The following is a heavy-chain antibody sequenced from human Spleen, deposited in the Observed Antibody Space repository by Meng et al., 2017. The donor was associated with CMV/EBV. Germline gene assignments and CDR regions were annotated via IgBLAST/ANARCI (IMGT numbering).Heavy chain of an antibody. J-gene: IGHJ4*02. V-gene: IGHV3-9*01. CDR1: GFTFEDYT. Sequence: LSLTCEVSGFTFEDYTMHWVRQAPGKGLEWVSGISWNSHFIGYADSVKGRFTISRDNSKNTLYLQMNSLRAEDTAVYYCARDGCSSPSCYLNYFDYWGQGTLVTVSS. CDR3: ARDGCSSPSCYLNYFDY. D-gene: IGHD2-2*01. CDR2: ISWNSHFI.